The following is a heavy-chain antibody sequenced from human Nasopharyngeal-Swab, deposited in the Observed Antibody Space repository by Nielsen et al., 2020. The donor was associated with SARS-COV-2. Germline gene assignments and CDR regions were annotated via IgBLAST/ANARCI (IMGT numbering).Heavy chain of an antibody. Sequence: GESLKISCAASGFTFSSYSMNWVRQAPGKGLEWVSSISSSSSYIYYADSVKGRFTISRDNSKNTLYLQMNSLRAEDTAVYYCAKSGSGYSPDKLYYMDVWGKGTTVTVSS. D-gene: IGHD6-13*01. CDR3: AKSGSGYSPDKLYYMDV. CDR1: GFTFSSYS. J-gene: IGHJ6*03. CDR2: ISSSSSYI. V-gene: IGHV3-21*04.